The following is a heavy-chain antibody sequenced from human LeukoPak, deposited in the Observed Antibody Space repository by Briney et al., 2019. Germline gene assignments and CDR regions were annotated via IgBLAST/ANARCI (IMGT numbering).Heavy chain of an antibody. CDR1: GGSISNYY. CDR3: ARRVMLWSYDY. CDR2: IYYTGST. V-gene: IGHV4-59*08. Sequence: SETLSLTCTVSGGSISNYYWNWIRQPPGKGLEWIGYIYYTGSTNYNPSLKSRVTMSVDTSKNQFSLKLSSVTAADTAVYYCARRVMLWSYDYWGQGTLVTVSS. J-gene: IGHJ4*02. D-gene: IGHD3-10*01.